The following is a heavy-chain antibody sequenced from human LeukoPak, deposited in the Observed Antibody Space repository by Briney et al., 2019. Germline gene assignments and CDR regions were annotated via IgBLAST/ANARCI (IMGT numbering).Heavy chain of an antibody. CDR3: ATSGGITMVRGVIPPSYYYYYMDV. Sequence: ASVKVSCKVSGYTLTELSMHWVRQAPGKGLEWMGGFDPEDGETIYAQKFQGRVTMTEDTSTDTAYMELSSLRSEDTAVYYCATSGGITMVRGVIPPSYYYYYMDVWGKGTTVTISS. CDR2: FDPEDGET. CDR1: GYTLTELS. J-gene: IGHJ6*03. D-gene: IGHD3-10*01. V-gene: IGHV1-24*01.